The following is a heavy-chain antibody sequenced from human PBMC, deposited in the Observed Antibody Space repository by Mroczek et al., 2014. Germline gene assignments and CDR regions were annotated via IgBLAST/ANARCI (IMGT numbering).Heavy chain of an antibody. CDR2: INHSGST. CDR1: GGSFSGYY. Sequence: QVQLQQWGAGLLKPSETLSLTCAVYGGSFSGYYWSWIRQPPGKGLEWIGEINHSGSTNYNPSLKSRVTISVDTSKNQFSLKLSSVTAADTAVYYCARGQSGRTAAGQKKHYWYFDLWGRGTWSLSPQ. J-gene: IGHJ2*01. CDR3: ARGQSGRTAAGQKKHYWYFDL. D-gene: IGHD6-13*01. V-gene: IGHV4-34*01.